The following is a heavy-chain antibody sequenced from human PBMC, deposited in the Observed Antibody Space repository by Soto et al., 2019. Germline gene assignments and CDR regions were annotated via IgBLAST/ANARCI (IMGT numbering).Heavy chain of an antibody. V-gene: IGHV4-59*08. CDR2: IYYSGST. J-gene: IGHJ4*02. CDR1: GGSINSYY. CDR3: TRHHPHHYDSSGYFDY. D-gene: IGHD3-22*01. Sequence: SETLSLTCTVSGGSINSYYWSWIRQPPGKGLEWIGYIYYSGSTNYNPSLKSRVTISVDTSKNQFSLKLSSVTAADTAVYYCTRHHPHHYDSSGYFDYWGQGTLVTVSS.